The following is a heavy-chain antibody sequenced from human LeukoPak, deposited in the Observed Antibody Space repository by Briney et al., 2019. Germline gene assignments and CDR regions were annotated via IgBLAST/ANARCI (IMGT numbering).Heavy chain of an antibody. CDR1: GGSISSGSYY. V-gene: IGHV4-61*02. CDR2: VYTSGST. Sequence: SETLSPTCTVSGGSISSGSYYWNWIRQPAGKGLEWIGRVYTSGSTTYNPSLKSRVTISLDTSKNHFSLKLNSVTAADTAVYYCATDMGTVSDAFDIWGQGTMVSVSS. D-gene: IGHD3-10*01. CDR3: ATDMGTVSDAFDI. J-gene: IGHJ3*02.